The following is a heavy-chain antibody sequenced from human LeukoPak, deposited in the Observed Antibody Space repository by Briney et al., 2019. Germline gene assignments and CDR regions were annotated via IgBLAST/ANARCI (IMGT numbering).Heavy chain of an antibody. D-gene: IGHD2-2*01. V-gene: IGHV3-23*01. CDR2: ISGSGGST. Sequence: GGSLRLSCAASGFTFSSYAMSWVRQAPGKGLEWVSAISGSGGSTYYADSVKGRFIISRDNSKNTLYLQMNSLRAEDTAVYYCAKTLSSVDIVVVPAAQPFDYWGQGTLVTVSS. CDR1: GFTFSSYA. J-gene: IGHJ4*02. CDR3: AKTLSSVDIVVVPAAQPFDY.